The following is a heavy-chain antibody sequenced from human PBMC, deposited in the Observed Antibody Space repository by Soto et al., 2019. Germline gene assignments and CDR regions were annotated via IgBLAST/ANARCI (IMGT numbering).Heavy chain of an antibody. J-gene: IGHJ5*02. V-gene: IGHV4-34*01. CDR3: ARESGHIAGRRPGWFDP. Sequence: PSETLSLTCAVYGGSFSGYYWTWIRQPPGTGLEWIGEINHSGSTNYNPSLKSRVTISVDTSKNQFSLKLSSMTAADTAVYYCARESGHIAGRRPGWFDPWGQGTLVTVSS. CDR2: INHSGST. CDR1: GGSFSGYY. D-gene: IGHD6-6*01.